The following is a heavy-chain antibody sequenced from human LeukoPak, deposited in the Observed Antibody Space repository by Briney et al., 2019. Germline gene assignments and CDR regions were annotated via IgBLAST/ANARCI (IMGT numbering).Heavy chain of an antibody. CDR1: GFIFSSYA. J-gene: IGHJ4*02. CDR2: INHSGST. CDR3: ARVGHYDILTGYGYYFDY. Sequence: GSLRLSCAASGFIFSSYAMSWIRQPPGKGLEWIGEINHSGSTNYNPSLKSRVTISVDTSKNQFSLKLSSVTAAGTAVYYCARVGHYDILTGYGYYFDYWGQGTLVTVSS. V-gene: IGHV4-34*01. D-gene: IGHD3-9*01.